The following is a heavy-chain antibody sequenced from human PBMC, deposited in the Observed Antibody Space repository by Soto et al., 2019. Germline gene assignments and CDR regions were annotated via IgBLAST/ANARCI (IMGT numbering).Heavy chain of an antibody. CDR2: ISSSSSYI. CDR1: GFTFSSYS. CDR3: ARTGYGINDAFDI. D-gene: IGHD6-13*01. V-gene: IGHV3-21*01. Sequence: GGSLRLSCAASGFTFSSYSMNWVRQAPGKGLEWVSSISSSSSYIYYADSVKGRFTISRDNAKNSLYLQMNSLIAEDTAVYYCARTGYGINDAFDIWGQGTMVTVSS. J-gene: IGHJ3*02.